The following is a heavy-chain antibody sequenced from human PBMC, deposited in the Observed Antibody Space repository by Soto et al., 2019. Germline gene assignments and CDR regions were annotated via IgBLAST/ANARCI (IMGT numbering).Heavy chain of an antibody. D-gene: IGHD2-2*03. J-gene: IGHJ4*02. Sequence: QVQLVQSGPEVKKPGASVKVSCKASGYTFTDFGLIWERQAPGQGPEWMGWISAYYGSTNYAQKFQDRVTMTRDTSTNPVYMELRSLRADDTDMYYCAREMPGYCSNSACLPGYWGQGTQVTVSS. CDR3: AREMPGYCSNSACLPGY. V-gene: IGHV1-18*01. CDR2: ISAYYGST. CDR1: GYTFTDFG.